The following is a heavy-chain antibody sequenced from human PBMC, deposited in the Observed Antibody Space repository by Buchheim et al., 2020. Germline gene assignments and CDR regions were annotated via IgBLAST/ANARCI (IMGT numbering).Heavy chain of an antibody. J-gene: IGHJ6*02. CDR3: AKSGGCYYHYYYGMVV. CDR2: ISYDGSNK. V-gene: IGHV3-30*18. CDR1: GFTFSSYG. D-gene: IGHD1-26*01. Sequence: QVQLVESGGGVVQPGRSLRLSCAASGFTFSSYGMHWVRQAPGKGLEWVAVISYDGSNKYYADSVKGRFTISRDNSKNTLYLQMNSLRAEDTAVYYCAKSGGCYYHYYYGMVVWGQGTT.